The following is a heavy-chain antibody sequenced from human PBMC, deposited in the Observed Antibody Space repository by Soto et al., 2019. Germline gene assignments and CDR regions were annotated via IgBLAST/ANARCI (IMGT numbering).Heavy chain of an antibody. CDR2: IHPTDSYA. V-gene: IGHV5-10-1*01. D-gene: IGHD3-22*01. CDR1: EYTFSKNW. Sequence: GESLKISCDGSEYTFSKNWIHWVRQMPGKGLGWMGRIHPTDSYAHYSPSFQGHVTISVDKSISTAFLQWSALEASDTAMYYCAIKYFYDSTGFHWGPGTLVTVSS. J-gene: IGHJ4*02. CDR3: AIKYFYDSTGFH.